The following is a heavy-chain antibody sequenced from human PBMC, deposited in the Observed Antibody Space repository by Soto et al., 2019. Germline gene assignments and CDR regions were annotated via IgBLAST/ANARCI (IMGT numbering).Heavy chain of an antibody. D-gene: IGHD3-22*01. CDR3: ASGRRDYYDSSGTRDY. V-gene: IGHV1-69*02. CDR2: IIPILGIA. Sequence: QVQLVQSGAEVKKPGSSVKVSCKASGGTFSSYTISWVRQAPGQGLEWMGRIIPILGIANYAQKFQGRVTIPADKSTSTAYMELSSLRSEDTAVYYCASGRRDYYDSSGTRDYWGQGTLVTVSS. J-gene: IGHJ4*02. CDR1: GGTFSSYT.